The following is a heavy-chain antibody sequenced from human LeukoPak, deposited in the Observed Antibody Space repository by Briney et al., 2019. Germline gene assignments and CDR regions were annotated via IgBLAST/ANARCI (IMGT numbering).Heavy chain of an antibody. D-gene: IGHD3-22*01. CDR3: ARRIYYDSSSDY. J-gene: IGHJ4*02. CDR1: GGSISSSSYY. V-gene: IGHV4-39*01. Sequence: TSETLSLTCTVSGGSISSSSYYWGWIRQPPGKGLEWNGSIYYSGSTYYNPSLKSRVTISVDTSKNQFSLKLSSVTAADTAVYYCARRIYYDSSSDYWGQGTLVTVSS. CDR2: IYYSGST.